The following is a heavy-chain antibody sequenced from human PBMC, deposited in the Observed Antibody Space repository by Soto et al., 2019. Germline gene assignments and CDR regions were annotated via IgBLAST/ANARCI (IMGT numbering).Heavy chain of an antibody. Sequence: AXRLSCEGSGFTFSAYCMTWVRQAPVNGLEWVANIKKDGNERYYVDSVKGRFTISRDNAKSCLYLQMNSLTAVDTAVYYCVRGRGLDGSPYYYYYGMDVWGRGTTVTVSS. V-gene: IGHV3-7*03. CDR3: VRGRGLDGSPYYYYYGMDV. D-gene: IGHD1-26*01. CDR2: IKKDGNER. J-gene: IGHJ6*02. CDR1: GFTFSAYC.